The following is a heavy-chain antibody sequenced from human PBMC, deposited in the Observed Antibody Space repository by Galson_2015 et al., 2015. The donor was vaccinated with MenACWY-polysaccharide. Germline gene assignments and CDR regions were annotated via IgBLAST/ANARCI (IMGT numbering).Heavy chain of an antibody. Sequence: SLRLSCAASGFTFSSSWMTWVRQAPGKGLEWVAKIKEDGSKVYYVDSVKGRFTISRDNAKNLLYLQMNSLRAEDTAVYYCARYGNPGYWGQGTQVTVSS. D-gene: IGHD1-14*01. CDR3: ARYGNPGY. CDR1: GFTFSSSW. V-gene: IGHV3-7*01. CDR2: IKEDGSKV. J-gene: IGHJ4*02.